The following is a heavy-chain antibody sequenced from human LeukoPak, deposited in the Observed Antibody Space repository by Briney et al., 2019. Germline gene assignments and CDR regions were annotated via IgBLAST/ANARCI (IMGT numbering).Heavy chain of an antibody. CDR3: ATVGTTRVYYFDY. CDR1: GFTFSSYW. CDR2: IKQDGSEK. J-gene: IGHJ4*02. V-gene: IGHV3-7*03. Sequence: GGSLRLSCAASGFTFSSYWMSWVRQAPGKGLEWVANIKQDGSEKYYVDSVKGRFTISRDNAKNSLYLQMNSLRADDTAVYYCATVGTTRVYYFDYWGQGTLVTVSS. D-gene: IGHD2-21*02.